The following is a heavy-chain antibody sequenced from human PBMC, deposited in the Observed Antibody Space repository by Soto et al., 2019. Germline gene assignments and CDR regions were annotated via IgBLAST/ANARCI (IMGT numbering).Heavy chain of an antibody. CDR1: GFTCSSYA. V-gene: IGHV3-23*01. J-gene: IGHJ4*02. Sequence: GSLRLSCGAFGFTCSSYAMGWVGQAPGKGLEWVSVIDYSGGTPYYADSVKGRFAISRDNSKSTLYLQMNSLRPEDTAVYYWAKDATRTSGWYYFDYWGQGALVTVSS. CDR3: AKDATRTSGWYYFDY. D-gene: IGHD6-19*01. CDR2: IDYSGGTP.